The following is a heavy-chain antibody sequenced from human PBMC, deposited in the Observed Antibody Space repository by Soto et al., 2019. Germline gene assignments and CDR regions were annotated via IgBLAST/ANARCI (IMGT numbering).Heavy chain of an antibody. V-gene: IGHV4-34*01. Sequence: QVQLQQWGAGLLKPSETLSLTCAVYGGSFSGYYWSWIRQPPGKGLEWIGEINHSGSTNYNPSLKSRVTISVDTSKNQFSLKLSSVTAADTAVYYCARGTLTHDYYYYYYMDVWGKGTTVTVSS. J-gene: IGHJ6*03. CDR2: INHSGST. D-gene: IGHD3-9*01. CDR1: GGSFSGYY. CDR3: ARGTLTHDYYYYYYMDV.